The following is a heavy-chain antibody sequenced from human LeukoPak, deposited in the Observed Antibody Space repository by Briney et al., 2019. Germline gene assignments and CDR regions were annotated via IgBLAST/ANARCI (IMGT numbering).Heavy chain of an antibody. J-gene: IGHJ4*02. D-gene: IGHD3-10*01. Sequence: SVKVSCKASGGTFKNYAISWIRQAPGQGLEWMGGITPFSGTANNAQKFQGRVTITTDESPSTDYMELSNLRSDDAAVYYCASRTADDGSGSHYGYWGQGTLVTVSS. CDR2: ITPFSGTA. CDR1: GGTFKNYA. CDR3: ASRTADDGSGSHYGY. V-gene: IGHV1-69*05.